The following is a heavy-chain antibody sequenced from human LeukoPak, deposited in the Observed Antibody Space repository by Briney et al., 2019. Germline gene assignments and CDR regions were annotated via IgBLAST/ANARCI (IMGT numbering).Heavy chain of an antibody. CDR3: ARLLVVPAATGDYYYYYMDV. Sequence: ASVKVSCKASGYTFTSYDINWVRPATGQGLEWMGWMNPNSGNTGYAQKFQGRVTITRNTSISTAYMELSSLRSEDTAVYYCARLLVVPAATGDYYYYYMDVWGKGTTVTVSS. CDR1: GYTFTSYD. V-gene: IGHV1-8*03. D-gene: IGHD2-2*01. J-gene: IGHJ6*03. CDR2: MNPNSGNT.